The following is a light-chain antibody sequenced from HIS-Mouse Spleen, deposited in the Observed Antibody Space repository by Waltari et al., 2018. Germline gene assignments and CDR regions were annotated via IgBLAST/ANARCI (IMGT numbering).Light chain of an antibody. J-gene: IGLJ2*01. V-gene: IGLV2-8*01. Sequence: QSALTQPPSASGSPGQSVTIPCNGTSSDVGGYNYVSWYQLHPRKAPKLICYEVSTGTSGVPYRFSVSKSGNTASLTVSGLQAEDEADYYCSSYAGSNSLVFGGGTKLTVL. CDR2: EVS. CDR3: SSYAGSNSLV. CDR1: SSDVGGYNY.